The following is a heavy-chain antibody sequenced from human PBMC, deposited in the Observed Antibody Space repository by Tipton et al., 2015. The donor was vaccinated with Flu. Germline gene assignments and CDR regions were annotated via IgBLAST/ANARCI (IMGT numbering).Heavy chain of an antibody. J-gene: IGHJ5*02. D-gene: IGHD4-11*01. Sequence: LRLSCTVSGGSISSGSYYLTWIRQPAGKGLEWIGRIHTSGSTSYNPSFKSRVTISVDTSKNQFSLEMRSVTAADMAVYYCARRDFSNYVSDPKNWFDRWGQGTLVTVSS. CDR1: GGSISSGSYY. CDR3: ARRDFSNYVSDPKNWFDR. CDR2: IHTSGST. V-gene: IGHV4-61*02.